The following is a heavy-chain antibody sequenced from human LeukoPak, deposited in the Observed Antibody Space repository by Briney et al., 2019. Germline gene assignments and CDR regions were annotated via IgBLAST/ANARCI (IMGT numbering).Heavy chain of an antibody. Sequence: SETLSLTCTVSGGSISSSSYYWGWIRQPPGKGLEWIGSIYYSGSTYYNPSLKSRVTISVDTSKNQFSLKLSSVTAADTAVYYCARVLGYSSSWHHAFDIWGQGTMVTVSS. J-gene: IGHJ3*02. CDR1: GGSISSSSYY. D-gene: IGHD6-13*01. CDR2: IYYSGST. CDR3: ARVLGYSSSWHHAFDI. V-gene: IGHV4-39*07.